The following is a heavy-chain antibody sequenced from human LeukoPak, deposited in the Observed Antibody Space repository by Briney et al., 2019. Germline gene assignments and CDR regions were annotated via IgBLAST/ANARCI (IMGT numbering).Heavy chain of an antibody. D-gene: IGHD3-22*01. V-gene: IGHV3-21*01. CDR2: ISSSSSYI. CDR1: GFTFSSYS. CDR3: ARDSVDYDSSGHYYYYYYYMDV. J-gene: IGHJ6*03. Sequence: GGSLRLSCAASGFTFSSYSMNWVRQAPGKGLEWVSSISSSSSYIYYADSAKGRFTISRDNAKNSLYLQMNSLRAEDTAVYYCARDSVDYDSSGHYYYYYYYMDVWGKGTTVTVSS.